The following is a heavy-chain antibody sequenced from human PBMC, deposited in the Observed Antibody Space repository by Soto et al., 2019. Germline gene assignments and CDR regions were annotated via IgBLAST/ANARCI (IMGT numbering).Heavy chain of an antibody. CDR3: ARGGLLRRAQMSDL. CDR1: GGSFSGYY. J-gene: IGHJ5*02. D-gene: IGHD2-21*01. CDR2: INHSGST. V-gene: IGHV4-34*01. Sequence: PSETLSLTCAVYGGSFSGYYWSWIRQPPGKGLEWIGEINHSGSTNYNPSLKSRVTISVDTSKNQFSLKLSSVTAADTAVYYCARGGLLRRAQMSDLWGQGLLVTVSS.